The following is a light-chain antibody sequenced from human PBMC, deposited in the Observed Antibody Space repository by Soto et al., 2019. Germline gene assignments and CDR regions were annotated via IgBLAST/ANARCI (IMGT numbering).Light chain of an antibody. Sequence: QSVLTQPASVSGSPGQSITISCAGTSSDIGGYNYVSWYKQHPGKAPKVMIYEVSNRPSGVSNRFSGSKAGNTAALTISGLQAEDEADYYCSSYTSSSTLYVFGTGTKLTVL. J-gene: IGLJ1*01. V-gene: IGLV2-14*01. CDR1: SSDIGGYNY. CDR2: EVS. CDR3: SSYTSSSTLYV.